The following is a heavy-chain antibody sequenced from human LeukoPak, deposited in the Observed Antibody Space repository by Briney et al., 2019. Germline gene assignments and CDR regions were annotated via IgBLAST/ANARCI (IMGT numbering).Heavy chain of an antibody. V-gene: IGHV3-23*01. Sequence: GGTLRLSCAASGFTFSSYDRSWVRQAPGKGLEWVSAISGSAVSTYYADSVKGRFTISRDNSKNTLYLQMNSLRVEDTAVYYCAKAVPKAVVTPSFDYWGQGTLVTVSS. CDR1: GFTFSSYD. D-gene: IGHD4-23*01. CDR3: AKAVPKAVVTPSFDY. CDR2: ISGSAVST. J-gene: IGHJ4*02.